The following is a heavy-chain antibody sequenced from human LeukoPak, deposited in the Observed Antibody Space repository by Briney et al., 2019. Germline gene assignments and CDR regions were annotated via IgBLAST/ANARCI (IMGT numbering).Heavy chain of an antibody. CDR3: ARDKGPYWYFDL. V-gene: IGHV4-59*02. CDR2: IYYSGST. Sequence: PSETLSLTCTVSGDSVSTYYWNWIRQPPGKGLEWIGNIYYSGSTDYNPSLKSRVTILVDTSKNQISLRLGSVTAADTAVYHCARDKGPYWYFDLWGRGTLVTVSS. CDR1: GDSVSTYY. J-gene: IGHJ2*01.